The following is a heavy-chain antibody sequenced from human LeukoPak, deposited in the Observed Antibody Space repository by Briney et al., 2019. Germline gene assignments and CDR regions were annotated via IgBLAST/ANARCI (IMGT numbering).Heavy chain of an antibody. CDR3: ARLEGPWIQLGMGFDP. CDR2: INHSGST. D-gene: IGHD5-24*01. Sequence: SETLSLTCAVYGGSFSGYYWSWIRQPPGKGLEWIGEINHSGSTNYNPSLKSRVTISGDTSKNQFSLRLTSVTAADTAVYYCARLEGPWIQLGMGFDPWGQGTLVTVPS. V-gene: IGHV4-34*01. J-gene: IGHJ5*02. CDR1: GGSFSGYY.